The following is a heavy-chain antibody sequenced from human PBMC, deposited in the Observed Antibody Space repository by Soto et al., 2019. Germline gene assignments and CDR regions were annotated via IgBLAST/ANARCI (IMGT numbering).Heavy chain of an antibody. CDR3: ARKRSQDAFDI. V-gene: IGHV3-21*01. D-gene: IGHD2-15*01. Sequence: GSLRLSCAASGFTFSSYSMNWVRQAPGKGLEWVSSISSSSSYIYYADSVKGRFTISRDNAKNSLYLQMNSLRAEDTAVYYCARKRSQDAFDIWGQGTMVTVSS. CDR2: ISSSSSYI. CDR1: GFTFSSYS. J-gene: IGHJ3*02.